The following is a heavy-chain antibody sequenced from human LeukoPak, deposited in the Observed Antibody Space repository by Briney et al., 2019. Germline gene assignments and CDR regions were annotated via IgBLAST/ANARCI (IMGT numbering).Heavy chain of an antibody. Sequence: ASVKVSCKASGYTFTSYDINWVRQATGQGLEWMGWMNPNSGNTGYAQKFQGRVTMTRDTSISTAYMELSSLRSEDTAMYYCASTLLERYCSSTSCYTGMNAFDIWGQGTMVTVSS. CDR2: MNPNSGNT. V-gene: IGHV1-8*01. CDR3: ASTLLERYCSSTSCYTGMNAFDI. CDR1: GYTFTSYD. J-gene: IGHJ3*02. D-gene: IGHD2-2*02.